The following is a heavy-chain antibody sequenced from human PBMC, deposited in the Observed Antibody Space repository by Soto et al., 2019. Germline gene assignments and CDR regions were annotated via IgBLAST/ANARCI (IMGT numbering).Heavy chain of an antibody. V-gene: IGHV1-69*06. D-gene: IGHD2-21*02. CDR3: AREVVTETTLGYFDS. CDR2: ITPFFETP. Sequence: QVHLLQSGAEVKKPGSSVRVSCTASGGTFTSDAVTWLRQAPGQGLEWLGGITPFFETPNYAQRFQDRVTITADTSTSTVSMELRSLRFEDTATYYCAREVVTETTLGYFDSWGQGTLVTVST. J-gene: IGHJ4*02. CDR1: GGTFTSDA.